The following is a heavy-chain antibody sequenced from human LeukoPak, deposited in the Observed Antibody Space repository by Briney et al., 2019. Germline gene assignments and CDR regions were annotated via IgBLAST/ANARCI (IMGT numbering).Heavy chain of an antibody. CDR1: GFTFSSYG. Sequence: GGTLRLSCAASGFTFSSYGMSWVRQAPGKGLEWVSAISGSGDSTYYADSVKGRFTISRDNSKNTLYLQMNSLRAEDTAVYYCAKVGYYNDSSGYYLDYFDYWGQGTLVTVSS. CDR3: AKVGYYNDSSGYYLDYFDY. J-gene: IGHJ4*02. D-gene: IGHD3-22*01. CDR2: ISGSGDST. V-gene: IGHV3-23*01.